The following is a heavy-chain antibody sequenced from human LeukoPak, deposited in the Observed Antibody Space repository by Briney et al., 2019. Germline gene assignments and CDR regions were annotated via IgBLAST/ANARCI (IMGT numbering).Heavy chain of an antibody. D-gene: IGHD5-18*01. V-gene: IGHV3-30*18. J-gene: IGHJ4*02. CDR3: AKDQTDSGYSYGSPYFDY. Sequence: GGSLRLSCAASGFTFSSYGMHWVRQAPGKGLEWVAVISYDGSNKYYADSVKGRFTISRDNSKNTLYLQMNSLRAEDTAVYYCAKDQTDSGYSYGSPYFDYWGQGTLVTVSS. CDR1: GFTFSSYG. CDR2: ISYDGSNK.